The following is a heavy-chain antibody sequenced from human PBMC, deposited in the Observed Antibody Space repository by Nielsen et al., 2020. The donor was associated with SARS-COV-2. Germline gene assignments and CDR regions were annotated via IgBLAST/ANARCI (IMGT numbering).Heavy chain of an antibody. D-gene: IGHD3-10*01. V-gene: IGHV1-69*13. Sequence: SVKVSCKASGDTFSSYAISWVRQAPGQGLEWMGGIIPIFGTANYAQKFQGRVTITADESTSTAYMELSSLRSEDTAVYYCARAAHYYGKGGMDVWGQGTTVTVSS. J-gene: IGHJ6*02. CDR1: GDTFSSYA. CDR3: ARAAHYYGKGGMDV. CDR2: IIPIFGTA.